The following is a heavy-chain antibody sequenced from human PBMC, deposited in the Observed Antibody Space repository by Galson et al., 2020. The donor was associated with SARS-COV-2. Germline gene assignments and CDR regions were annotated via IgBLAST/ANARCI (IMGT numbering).Heavy chain of an antibody. CDR2: IIPIFGTA. V-gene: IGHV1-69*13. Sequence: SVKVSCKASGGTFSSYAISWVRQAPGQGLEWMGGIIPIFGTANYAQKFQGRVTITADESTSTAYMELSSLRSEDTAVYYCARRGGPRDRYFQHWGQGTLVTVSS. CDR3: ARRGGPRDRYFQH. CDR1: GGTFSSYA. D-gene: IGHD2-15*01. J-gene: IGHJ1*01.